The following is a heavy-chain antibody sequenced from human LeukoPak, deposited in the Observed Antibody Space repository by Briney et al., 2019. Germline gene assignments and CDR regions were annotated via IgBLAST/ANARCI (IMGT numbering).Heavy chain of an antibody. V-gene: IGHV4-30-4*01. CDR1: GGSISSGDYY. D-gene: IGHD6-6*01. CDR2: IYYSGST. Sequence: PSETLSLTCTVSGGSISSGDYYWSWIRQPPGKGLEWIGYIYYSGSTYYNPSLKSRVTISVDTSKNQFSLKLSSVTAADTAVYYCARAEFIAALDYWGQGTLVTVPS. J-gene: IGHJ4*02. CDR3: ARAEFIAALDY.